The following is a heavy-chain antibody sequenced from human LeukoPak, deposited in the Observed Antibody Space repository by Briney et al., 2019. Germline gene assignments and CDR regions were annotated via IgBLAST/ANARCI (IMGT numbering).Heavy chain of an antibody. CDR2: IYPGDSDT. CDR3: ARRAYYDSSGYSLDY. J-gene: IGHJ4*02. Sequence: GESLKISCKGFGYSFSTYWIGWVRQMPGKGLEWMGIIYPGDSDTRYSPSFQGQVTISADKSISTAYLQWSSLKASDTAMYYCARRAYYDSSGYSLDYWGQGTLVTVSS. CDR1: GYSFSTYW. V-gene: IGHV5-51*01. D-gene: IGHD3-22*01.